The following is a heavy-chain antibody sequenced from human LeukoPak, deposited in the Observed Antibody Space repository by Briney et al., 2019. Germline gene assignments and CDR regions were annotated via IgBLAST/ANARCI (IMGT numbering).Heavy chain of an antibody. CDR3: ARAGYCSSTSCYIVRWFDP. D-gene: IGHD2-2*02. CDR1: GYTFTSYD. J-gene: IGHJ5*02. CDR2: MNPNSGNT. Sequence: ASVKVSCKASGYTFTSYDINWVRQATGQGLEWMGWMNPNSGNTNYAQKLQGRVTMTTDTSTSTAYMELRSLRSDDTAVYYCARAGYCSSTSCYIVRWFDPWGQGTLVTVSS. V-gene: IGHV1-18*01.